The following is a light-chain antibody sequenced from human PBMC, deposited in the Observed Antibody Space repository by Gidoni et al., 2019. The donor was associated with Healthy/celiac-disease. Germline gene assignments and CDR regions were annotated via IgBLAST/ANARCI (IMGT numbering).Light chain of an antibody. CDR1: QSVSSY. Sequence: EIVLTQSPATLSLSPAERATLSCRASQSVSSYLAWYQQKPGQAPRLLIYDASNRATGIPARFSGSGAGADFTITISSLEHEDFTVYYCQQRSNRLTFGGGTKVEIK. CDR3: QQRSNRLT. CDR2: DAS. J-gene: IGKJ4*01. V-gene: IGKV3-11*01.